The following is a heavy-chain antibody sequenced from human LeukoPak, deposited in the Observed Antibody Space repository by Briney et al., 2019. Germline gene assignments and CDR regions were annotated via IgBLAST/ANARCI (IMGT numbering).Heavy chain of an antibody. CDR2: IRSKAYGGTT. CDR1: GFTFGDYA. D-gene: IGHD2-15*01. CDR3: TRIVLVAAFDAFDI. V-gene: IGHV3-49*04. J-gene: IGHJ3*02. Sequence: PGRSLRLSCTASGFTFGDYAMSWVRQAPGKGLEWVGFIRSKAYGGTTEYAASVKGRFTISRDDSKSIAYLQMNSLKTEDTAVYYCTRIVLVAAFDAFDIWGQGTMVTVSS.